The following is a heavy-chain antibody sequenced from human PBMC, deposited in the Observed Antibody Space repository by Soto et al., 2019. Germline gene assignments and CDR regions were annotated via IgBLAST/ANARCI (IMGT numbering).Heavy chain of an antibody. CDR1: GFTFSNYA. Sequence: QVQLVESGGGVVQPGRSLRLSCAASGFTFSNYAMYWVRQAPGKGLEWVAVISYDGNNKYYPDSVKGRFTISRDNSKNTLDLQMNSLSAEDTAVYYWPRAGGDGGACYTLVGLRYGMDVWGAGTTVTVS. D-gene: IGHD2-21*02. V-gene: IGHV3-30-3*01. CDR2: ISYDGNNK. CDR3: PRAGGDGGACYTLVGLRYGMDV. J-gene: IGHJ6*02.